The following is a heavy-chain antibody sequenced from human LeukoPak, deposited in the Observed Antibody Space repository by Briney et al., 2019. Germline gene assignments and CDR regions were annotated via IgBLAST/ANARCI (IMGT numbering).Heavy chain of an antibody. J-gene: IGHJ4*02. CDR1: GYTITVYA. CDR2: INAGNGNT. D-gene: IGHD3-3*01. V-gene: IGHV1-3*01. CDR3: ARGFWNRGTWGPYYFDY. Sequence: DSVKLSCKRSGYTITVYAMQWVRQAPGHRLEWMGWINAGNGNTKYSQKFQGRLTITRDTSAGTAYMDLSSLRSEDTAVYYCARGFWNRGTWGPYYFDYWGQGTLVTVSS.